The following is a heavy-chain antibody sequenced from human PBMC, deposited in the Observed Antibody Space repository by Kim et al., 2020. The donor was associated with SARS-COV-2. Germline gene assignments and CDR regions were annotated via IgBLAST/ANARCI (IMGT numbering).Heavy chain of an antibody. CDR2: IRSKPNNYAT. D-gene: IGHD4-17*01. Sequence: GGSLRLSCAASGFTFSASAMHWVRQASGKGLEWVGRIRSKPNNYATSSAASVTGRFTISRDDSTNTVYLQMDSLKTDDTAVYFCSRHSGKHGDRGFDNWG. J-gene: IGHJ4*01. CDR3: SRHSGKHGDRGFDN. V-gene: IGHV3-73*01. CDR1: GFTFSASA.